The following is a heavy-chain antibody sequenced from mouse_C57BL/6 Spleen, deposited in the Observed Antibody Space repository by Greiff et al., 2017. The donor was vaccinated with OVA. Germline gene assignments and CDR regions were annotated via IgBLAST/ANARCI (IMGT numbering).Heavy chain of an antibody. V-gene: IGHV1-9*01. CDR2: ILPGNGST. CDR3: ARSASKGGYYFDY. D-gene: IGHD6-1*01. J-gene: IGHJ2*01. CDR1: GYTFTGYW. Sequence: VQLQQSGAELMKPGASVKLSCKATGYTFTGYWIEWVKQRPGHGLEWIGEILPGNGSTNYNEKFKGKATFTADTSSNTAYMQLSSLTTEDSAIYYCARSASKGGYYFDYWGQGTTLTVSS.